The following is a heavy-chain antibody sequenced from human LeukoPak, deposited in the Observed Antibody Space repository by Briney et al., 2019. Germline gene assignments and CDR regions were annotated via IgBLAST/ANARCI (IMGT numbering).Heavy chain of an antibody. CDR2: ISSVSGHI. CDR1: GFNFYSYT. V-gene: IGHV3-21*01. J-gene: IGHJ4*02. CDR3: ARFLTVAVVPQRVDC. D-gene: IGHD6-19*01. Sequence: PGASLRLSCAASGFNFYSYTMTWVRQAPGKGLEWVSSISSVSGHIYYADSMKGRFTISRDNAKSSLYLQMNSLRAEDTAVYYCARFLTVAVVPQRVDCWGQGTLVTVSS.